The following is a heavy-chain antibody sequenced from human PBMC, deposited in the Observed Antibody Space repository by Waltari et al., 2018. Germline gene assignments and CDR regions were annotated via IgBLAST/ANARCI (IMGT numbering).Heavy chain of an antibody. CDR2: IDGGSFTR. V-gene: IGHV3-48*04. Sequence: EVQLVESGGDLVQPGGALRLSCAASGSTSSFCSMNWVRQAPGKRLVWVSCIDGGSFTRAYADSVKGRFTISRDNDKNSLYLQMNTLRADDTAIYYCARDNDYTWGNYLDPWGQGTLVTVSS. D-gene: IGHD3-16*01. CDR1: GSTSSFCS. CDR3: ARDNDYTWGNYLDP. J-gene: IGHJ5*02.